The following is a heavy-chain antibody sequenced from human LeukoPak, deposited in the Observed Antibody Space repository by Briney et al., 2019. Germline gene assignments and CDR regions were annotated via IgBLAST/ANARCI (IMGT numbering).Heavy chain of an antibody. Sequence: GGSLRLSCAASGFTFSDYYMSWIRQAPGKGLEWVSYISSSSSYTNYADSVKGRFTTSRDNAKNSLYLQMNSLRAEDTAVYYCARVSGATPSGAFDIWGQGTMVTVSS. D-gene: IGHD1-26*01. V-gene: IGHV3-11*05. CDR2: ISSSSSYT. CDR3: ARVSGATPSGAFDI. J-gene: IGHJ3*02. CDR1: GFTFSDYY.